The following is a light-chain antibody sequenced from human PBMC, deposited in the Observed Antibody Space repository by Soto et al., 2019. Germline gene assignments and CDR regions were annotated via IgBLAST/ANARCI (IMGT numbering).Light chain of an antibody. CDR2: AVS. CDR3: MQNMQFPIT. J-gene: IGKJ4*01. Sequence: DIVMTQTPLSLSVTPGQPASISCKSSQSLLHSDGKTYLYWYLQKPGQSPQVLIYAVSNRFSGVPDRFSGSGSRTDFTLKISRMEAEDVGIYYCMQNMQFPITFGGGTKVEIK. CDR1: QSLLHSDGKTY. V-gene: IGKV2D-29*02.